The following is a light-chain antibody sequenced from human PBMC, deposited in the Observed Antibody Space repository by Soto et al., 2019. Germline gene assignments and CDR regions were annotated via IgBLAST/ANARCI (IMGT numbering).Light chain of an antibody. V-gene: IGLV2-14*01. CDR3: SSYTSGSTPYV. J-gene: IGLJ1*01. CDR1: RSDVGGYNY. Sequence: QSVLTQPASVSGSPGQSITISCTGTRSDVGGYNYVSWYQHHPGTAPKLMIYEVSNRPSGVSSRFSGSRSGNTASLTISGLQAEDEADYFCSSYTSGSTPYVFGTATKLTVL. CDR2: EVS.